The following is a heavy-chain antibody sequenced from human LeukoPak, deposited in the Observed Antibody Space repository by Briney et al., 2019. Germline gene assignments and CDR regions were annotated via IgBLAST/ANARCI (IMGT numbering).Heavy chain of an antibody. CDR3: AREPTVVPAAITIYDAFDI. J-gene: IGHJ3*02. V-gene: IGHV3-21*01. CDR2: ISSSISYI. D-gene: IGHD2-2*01. CDR1: GFTFSSYS. Sequence: PGGSPRLSCAASGFTFSSYSMNWVRQAPGNWLEWVSSISSSISYIYYADSVKGRFTISRDNAKNSLYLQMNSLRAEDTAVYYCAREPTVVPAAITIYDAFDIWGQGTMVTVSS.